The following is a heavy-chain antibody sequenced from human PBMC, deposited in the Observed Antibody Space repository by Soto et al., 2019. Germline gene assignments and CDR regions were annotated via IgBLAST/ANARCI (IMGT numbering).Heavy chain of an antibody. CDR3: ARALSSSFNWFDP. D-gene: IGHD6-13*01. Sequence: VSGKVSCKASGYTFTGYYMHWVRQAPGQGLEWMGWINPNSGGTNYAQKFQGWVTMTRDTSISTAYMELSRLRSDDTAVYFCARALSSSFNWFDPWGQGTLVTVSS. CDR1: GYTFTGYY. J-gene: IGHJ5*02. CDR2: INPNSGGT. V-gene: IGHV1-2*04.